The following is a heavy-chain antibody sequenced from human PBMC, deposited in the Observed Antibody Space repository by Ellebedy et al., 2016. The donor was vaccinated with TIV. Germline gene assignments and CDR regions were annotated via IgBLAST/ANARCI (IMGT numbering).Heavy chain of an antibody. Sequence: GESLKISCVASGFTFSSYAMCWVRQAPGKGLEWVSTISDSGGNTHFPDSVKGRFTISRDNSKDTLFLQMNSRRAEDTAIYFCARDPVGVGPAFDVWGQGTMVTVSS. J-gene: IGHJ3*01. CDR1: GFTFSSYA. D-gene: IGHD4-23*01. V-gene: IGHV3-23*01. CDR2: ISDSGGNT. CDR3: ARDPVGVGPAFDV.